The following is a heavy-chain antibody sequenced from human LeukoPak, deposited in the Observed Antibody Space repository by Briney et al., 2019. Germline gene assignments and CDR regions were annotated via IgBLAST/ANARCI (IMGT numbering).Heavy chain of an antibody. CDR3: ARGSWFGYSYGYWY. Sequence: PSETLSLTCAVYGGSFSGYYWSWIRQPPGKGLEWIGEINHSGSINYNPSLKSRVTISVDTSKNQFSLKLSSVTAADTAVYYCARGSWFGYSYGYWYWGQGTLVTVSS. CDR1: GGSFSGYY. CDR2: INHSGSI. V-gene: IGHV4-34*01. J-gene: IGHJ4*02. D-gene: IGHD5-18*01.